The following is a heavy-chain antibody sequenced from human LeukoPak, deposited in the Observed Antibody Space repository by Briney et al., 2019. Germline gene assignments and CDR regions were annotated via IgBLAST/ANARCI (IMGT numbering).Heavy chain of an antibody. D-gene: IGHD3-3*01. J-gene: IGHJ5*02. Sequence: PSETLSLTCTVSGGSISSYYWSWIRQPPGKGLEWIGYIYYSGSTSYNPSLKSRVTISVDTSKNQFSLKLSSVTAADTAVYYCAKSSRIRFLEWLLPWFDPWGQGTLVTVSS. CDR3: AKSSRIRFLEWLLPWFDP. CDR1: GGSISSYY. CDR2: IYYSGST. V-gene: IGHV4-59*01.